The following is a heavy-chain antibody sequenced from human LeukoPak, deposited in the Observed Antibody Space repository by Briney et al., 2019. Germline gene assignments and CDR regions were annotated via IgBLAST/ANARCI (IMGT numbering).Heavy chain of an antibody. V-gene: IGHV3-23*01. CDR2: ISGSGGST. Sequence: GGSLRLSCAASGFTFSSYGMSWVRQAPGKGLEWVSAISGSGGSTYYADSVKGRFTISRDNSKNTLYLQMNSLRAEDTAVYYCAKGFSKRVGRTLTPTDYWGQGTLVAVSS. CDR1: GFTFSSYG. CDR3: AKGFSKRVGRTLTPTDY. D-gene: IGHD3-9*01. J-gene: IGHJ4*02.